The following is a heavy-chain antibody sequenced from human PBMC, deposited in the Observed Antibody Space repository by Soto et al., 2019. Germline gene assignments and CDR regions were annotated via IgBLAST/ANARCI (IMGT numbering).Heavy chain of an antibody. J-gene: IGHJ6*02. CDR2: MNPNSGNT. D-gene: IGHD2-2*01. CDR3: ARVSDIVVVPAARIYYYYGMDV. Sequence: QVQLVQSGAEVKKPGASVKVSCKASGYTFTSYDINWVRQATGQRLEWMGWMNPNSGNTGYAQKFQGRVTMTRNTSISTAYMELSSLRSEDTAVYYCARVSDIVVVPAARIYYYYGMDVWGQGTTVTVSS. CDR1: GYTFTSYD. V-gene: IGHV1-8*01.